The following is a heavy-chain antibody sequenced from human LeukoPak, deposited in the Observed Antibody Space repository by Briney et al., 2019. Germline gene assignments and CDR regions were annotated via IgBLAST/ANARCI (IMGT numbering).Heavy chain of an antibody. CDR3: AKGRVVVITTLDY. Sequence: PGRSLRLSCAASGFTFSSYGMHWVRQAPGKGLEWVAVIWYDGSNKYYADSVKGRFTISRDNSKNTLYLQMNSLRAEDTAVYYCAKGRVVVITTLDYWGQGTLVTVSS. J-gene: IGHJ4*02. V-gene: IGHV3-33*06. D-gene: IGHD3-22*01. CDR1: GFTFSSYG. CDR2: IWYDGSNK.